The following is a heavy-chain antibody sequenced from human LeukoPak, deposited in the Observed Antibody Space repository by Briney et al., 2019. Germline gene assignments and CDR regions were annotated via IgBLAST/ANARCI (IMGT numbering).Heavy chain of an antibody. D-gene: IGHD1-26*01. CDR1: GFTVNRNY. V-gene: IGHV3-21*04. Sequence: GGSLRLSCAASGFTVNRNYMNWVRQAPGKGLEWVSSISSSSSYIYYADSVKGRFTISRHNSENTLYLQMNSLRAEDTAMYYCAREYSGSYIGYWGQGTLVTVSS. CDR3: AREYSGSYIGY. J-gene: IGHJ4*02. CDR2: ISSSSSYI.